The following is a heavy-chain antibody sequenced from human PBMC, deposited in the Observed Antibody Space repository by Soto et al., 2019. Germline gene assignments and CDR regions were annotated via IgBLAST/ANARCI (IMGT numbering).Heavy chain of an antibody. CDR2: SNHNGIT. D-gene: IGHD6-6*01. CDR3: ARGLAARNYYYYGMDV. J-gene: IGHJ6*02. V-gene: IGHV4-34*01. Sequence: SETLSLTCAVYGGSFSGYYWSWIRQPPGKGLEWIGESNHNGITNYNPSLKSRVTVSVDTSKSQFSLKLSSVTAADRAVYYCARGLAARNYYYYGMDVWGQGTTVTVSS. CDR1: GGSFSGYY.